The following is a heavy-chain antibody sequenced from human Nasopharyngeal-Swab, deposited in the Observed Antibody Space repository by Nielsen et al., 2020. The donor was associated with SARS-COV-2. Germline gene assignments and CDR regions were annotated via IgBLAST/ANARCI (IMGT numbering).Heavy chain of an antibody. Sequence: GGSLRLSCAASGFTFSSYSMNWVRQAPGKGLEWVSSISSSSSYIYYADSVKGRFTISRDNDKNSLYLQMNSLRAEDTAVYYCARARRGVDYYMDVWGKGTTVTVSS. CDR1: GFTFSSYS. J-gene: IGHJ6*03. V-gene: IGHV3-21*01. CDR3: ARARRGVDYYMDV. CDR2: ISSSSSYI. D-gene: IGHD3-10*01.